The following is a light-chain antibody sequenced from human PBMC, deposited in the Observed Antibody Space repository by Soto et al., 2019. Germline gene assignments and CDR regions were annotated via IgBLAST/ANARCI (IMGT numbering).Light chain of an antibody. CDR1: QRVSGSY. CDR2: AAS. V-gene: IGKV3-20*01. CDR3: QQYGSSPPIT. J-gene: IGKJ5*01. Sequence: EIVLTQSPGTLSLSPGERATLSCRASQRVSGSYLAWYQQKPGQAPRLLIAAASSRATGIPDRFSGSGCGTHFTLTISRLEPEDFAVYYCQQYGSSPPITFGQGTRLEIK.